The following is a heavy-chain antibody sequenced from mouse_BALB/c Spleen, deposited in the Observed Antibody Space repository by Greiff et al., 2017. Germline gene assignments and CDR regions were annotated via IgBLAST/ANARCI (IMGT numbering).Heavy chain of an antibody. D-gene: IGHD1-1*01. CDR3: AREPSITTVVSYYAMDY. Sequence: ESGPSLVKPSQTLSLTCSVTGDSITSGYWNWIRKFPGNKLEYMGYISYSGSTYYNPSLKSRISITRDTSKNQYYLQLNSVTTEDTATYYCAREPSITTVVSYYAMDYWGQGTSVTVSS. CDR1: GDSITSGY. V-gene: IGHV3-8*02. CDR2: ISYSGST. J-gene: IGHJ4*01.